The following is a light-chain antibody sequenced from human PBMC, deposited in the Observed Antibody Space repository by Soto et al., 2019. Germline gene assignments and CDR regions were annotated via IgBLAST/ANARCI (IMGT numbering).Light chain of an antibody. CDR3: QQRSNWPLS. CDR1: QSVSRY. Sequence: IVLTLYTAALSLSPGESPTLSCRASQSVSRYLAWYQQKPGQAPRLLIFDASNRAAGIPVRFSGSGSGTDFTLTISSLEPEDFAVYYCQQRSNWPLSFGGGTRLEIK. J-gene: IGKJ5*01. V-gene: IGKV3-11*01. CDR2: DAS.